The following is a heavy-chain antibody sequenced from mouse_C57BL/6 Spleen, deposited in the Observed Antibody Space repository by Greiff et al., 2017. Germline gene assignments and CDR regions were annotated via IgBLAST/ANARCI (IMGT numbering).Heavy chain of an antibody. V-gene: IGHV2-6-1*01. D-gene: IGHD2-2*01. J-gene: IGHJ4*01. CDR2: IWSDGST. Sequence: VQLQQSGPGLVAPSQSLSITCTVSGFSLTSYGVHWVRQPPGKGLEWLVVIWSDGSTTYNSALKSRLSISKDNSKSQVFLKMNSLQTDDTAMYYCARQGLTMVTTMDYWGQGTSVTVSS. CDR1: GFSLTSYG. CDR3: ARQGLTMVTTMDY.